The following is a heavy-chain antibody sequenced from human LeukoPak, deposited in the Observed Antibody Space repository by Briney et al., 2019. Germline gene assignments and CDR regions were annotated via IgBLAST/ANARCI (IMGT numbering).Heavy chain of an antibody. CDR3: ARDRRYYDFWSDETAFDI. Sequence: SSETLSLTCTVSGGSVSSGSYYWSWIRQPPGKGLEWIGYIYYSGSTNYNPSLKSRVTISVDTSKNQFSLKLSSVTAADTAVYYCARDRRYYDFWSDETAFDIWGQGTMVTVSS. CDR1: GGSVSSGSYY. D-gene: IGHD3-3*01. J-gene: IGHJ3*02. V-gene: IGHV4-61*01. CDR2: IYYSGST.